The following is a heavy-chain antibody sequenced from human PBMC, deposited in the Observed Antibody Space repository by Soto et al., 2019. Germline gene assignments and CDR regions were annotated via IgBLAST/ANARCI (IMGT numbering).Heavy chain of an antibody. J-gene: IGHJ4*02. V-gene: IGHV4-31*03. D-gene: IGHD3-22*01. CDR2: IYYSGST. CDR3: ARVDDSSGFFDY. Sequence: SETLSLTCTVSGGSISSGGYYWSWIRQHPGKGLEWIGYIYYSGSTYYNPSLKSRVTISVDTSKNQFSLKLSSVTAADTPVYYCARVDDSSGFFDYWGQGTLVTVSS. CDR1: GGSISSGGYY.